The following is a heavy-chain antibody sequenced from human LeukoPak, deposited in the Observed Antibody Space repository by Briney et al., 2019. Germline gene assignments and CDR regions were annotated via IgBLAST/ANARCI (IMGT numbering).Heavy chain of an antibody. J-gene: IGHJ4*02. Sequence: GRSLRLSCAASGFTFSSYGMHWVRQAPGKGLEWVSAISGSGGSTYYADSVKGRFTISRDNSKNTLYLQMNSLRAEDTAVYYCARYSSFDYWGQGTLVTVSS. CDR1: GFTFSSYG. CDR3: ARYSSFDY. CDR2: ISGSGGST. V-gene: IGHV3-23*01. D-gene: IGHD6-13*01.